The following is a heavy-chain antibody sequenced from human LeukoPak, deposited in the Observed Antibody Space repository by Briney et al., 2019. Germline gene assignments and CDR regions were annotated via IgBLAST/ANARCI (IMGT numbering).Heavy chain of an antibody. Sequence: GALRLSCSASGFTFNYYYMSWIRQAPGEGLEWFSYINIGGHNTHPADSVKGRFTISRDKAKKHLYLEMNNLRAEDTAVYYCATDGAGFDTWGQGVLVSVSS. J-gene: IGHJ5*02. CDR2: INIGGHNT. CDR1: GFTFNYYY. CDR3: ATDGAGFDT. V-gene: IGHV3-11*01.